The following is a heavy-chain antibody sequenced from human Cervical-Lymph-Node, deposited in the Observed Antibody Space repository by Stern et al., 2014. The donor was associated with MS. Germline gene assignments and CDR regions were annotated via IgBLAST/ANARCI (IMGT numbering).Heavy chain of an antibody. V-gene: IGHV5-51*06. CDR1: GYTFSSYW. D-gene: IGHD1-26*01. Sequence: EVQLVESGAELKKPGESLKISCKGFGYTFSSYWIGWVRRAPGKGLEWMGIVYPGDSETTYSPSFQGQIIMSVDKFTNTAYLQWNRVKASDSGVYYCARKWAAAKYWHFDFWGRGTSVTVSP. CDR2: VYPGDSET. J-gene: IGHJ2*01. CDR3: ARKWAAAKYWHFDF.